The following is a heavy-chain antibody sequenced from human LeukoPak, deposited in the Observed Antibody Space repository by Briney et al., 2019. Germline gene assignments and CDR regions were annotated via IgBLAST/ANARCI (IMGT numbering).Heavy chain of an antibody. CDR2: IRDDGSNK. Sequence: PGGSLRLPCAASGFTFSNYGIHWVRQAPGKGLEWVAFIRDDGSNKYYADSVKGRFTISRDNSKNTLYLQMNSLRAEDTAVYYCARILSRGWGELGYWGQGSLVTVSS. V-gene: IGHV3-30*02. CDR1: GFTFSNYG. J-gene: IGHJ4*02. CDR3: ARILSRGWGELGY. D-gene: IGHD2-15*01.